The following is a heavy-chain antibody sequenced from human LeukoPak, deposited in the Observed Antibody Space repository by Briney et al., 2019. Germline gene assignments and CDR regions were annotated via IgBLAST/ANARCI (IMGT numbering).Heavy chain of an antibody. CDR3: ARRSSNPVGAIDY. CDR2: FTYGVGT. J-gene: IGHJ4*02. V-gene: IGHV4-39*01. D-gene: IGHD1-26*01. Sequence: PSETLSLTPSLSGDSISNTNYYWGWVRQPPGKGLEWLGSFTYGVGTYYNPSLKSRVTISVDTSKNQFSRKVTAVTAADTAVYYCARRSSNPVGAIDYWGQGTLVIVSS. CDR1: GDSISNTNYY.